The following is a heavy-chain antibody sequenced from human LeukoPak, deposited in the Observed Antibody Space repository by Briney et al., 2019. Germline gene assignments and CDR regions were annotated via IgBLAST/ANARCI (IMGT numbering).Heavy chain of an antibody. CDR2: INWNGGST. CDR1: GFTFDDYG. CDR3: AREWELLPPNYYYYMDV. D-gene: IGHD1-26*01. J-gene: IGHJ6*03. Sequence: GGSLRLSCAASGFTFDDYGMSWVRQAPGKGLEWVSGINWNGGSTGYADSVKGRFTISRDNAKNSLYLQMNSLRAEDTALYHCAREWELLPPNYYYYMDVWGKGTTVTVSS. V-gene: IGHV3-20*01.